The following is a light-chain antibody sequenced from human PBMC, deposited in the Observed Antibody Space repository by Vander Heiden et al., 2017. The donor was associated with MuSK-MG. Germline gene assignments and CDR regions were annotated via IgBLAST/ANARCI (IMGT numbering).Light chain of an antibody. Sequence: EVVLTQSPRTLSSSPGETATLSCRASQHVGDCLAWYKQRPGQAPRLLISGASKRAPDIPGRFSGYGSGTDFTLTIRNLESEDFALYFCQQGDSRPLSFGCGTKVDSK. CDR2: GAS. V-gene: IGKV3-11*01. CDR3: QQGDSRPLS. CDR1: QHVGDC. J-gene: IGKJ4*01.